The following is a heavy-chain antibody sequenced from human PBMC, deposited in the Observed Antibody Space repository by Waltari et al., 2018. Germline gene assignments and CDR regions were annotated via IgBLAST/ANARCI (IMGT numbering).Heavy chain of an antibody. Sequence: EVQLVQSGAEVKKPGESLKISCKGSGYSFTSYWIGWVRQMPGKGLEWMGIIYPCDSDTRYSPSFQGQVTISADKSISTAYLQWSSLKASDTAMYYCARHSSTSYPSGNWFDPWGQGTLVTVSS. CDR2: IYPCDSDT. D-gene: IGHD2-2*01. CDR3: ARHSSTSYPSGNWFDP. J-gene: IGHJ5*02. V-gene: IGHV5-51*01. CDR1: GYSFTSYW.